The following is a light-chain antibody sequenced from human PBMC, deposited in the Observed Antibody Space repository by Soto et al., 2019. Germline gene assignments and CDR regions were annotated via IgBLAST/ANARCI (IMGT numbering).Light chain of an antibody. J-gene: IGLJ2*01. CDR3: TSYRGSGIFEV. CDR1: SSDIGVYNY. V-gene: IGLV2-14*01. CDR2: DVT. Sequence: QSALTQPASVSGSPGRSITISCTGTSSDIGVYNYVSWYQQHPGKAPKLMIYDVTKRPSGVSNRFSGSKSGNTASLTISGLQAEDEADYYCTSYRGSGIFEVFGGGTKLTVL.